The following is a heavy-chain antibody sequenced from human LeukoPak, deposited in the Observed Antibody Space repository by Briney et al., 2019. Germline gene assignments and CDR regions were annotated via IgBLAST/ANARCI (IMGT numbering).Heavy chain of an antibody. CDR3: ASVMVRGVLFDY. Sequence: SETLSLTCTVSGGSISSSSYYWGWIRQPPGKGLEWIGSIYYSGSTYYNPSLKSRVTISVDTSKNQFSLKLSSVTAADTAVYYCASVMVRGVLFDYWGQGTLVTVSS. CDR2: IYYSGST. CDR1: GGSISSSSYY. D-gene: IGHD3-10*01. V-gene: IGHV4-39*07. J-gene: IGHJ4*02.